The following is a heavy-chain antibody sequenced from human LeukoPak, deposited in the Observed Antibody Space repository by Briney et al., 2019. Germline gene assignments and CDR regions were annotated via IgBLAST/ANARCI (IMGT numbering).Heavy chain of an antibody. CDR1: GYTFSNYD. J-gene: IGHJ4*02. D-gene: IGHD1-1*01. V-gene: IGHV1-8*01. CDR2: MNPNSGHT. CDR3: ARVPRESNSH. Sequence: ASVKVSCKASGYTFSNYDINWVRQATGQGLEWMGYMNPNSGHTVYAQKFQGRVIMTRDTSISTAYMELSSLRFDDTAVYYCARVPRESNSHWGQGTLVTVSS.